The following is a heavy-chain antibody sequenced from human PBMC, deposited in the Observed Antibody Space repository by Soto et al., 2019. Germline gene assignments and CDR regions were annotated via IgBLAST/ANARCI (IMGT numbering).Heavy chain of an antibody. CDR3: ARELDGIDV. Sequence: QVQLVESGGGLVKPGGSLRLSCAASGLTFSDYYMSWIRQAPGKGLEWVSYITHRSDYTKYADSVQGRFTISRDNAKNSLYLQMNSLRAEDTAVYYCARELDGIDVWGQGTTVIVSS. CDR1: GLTFSDYY. J-gene: IGHJ6*02. CDR2: ITHRSDYT. V-gene: IGHV3-11*05.